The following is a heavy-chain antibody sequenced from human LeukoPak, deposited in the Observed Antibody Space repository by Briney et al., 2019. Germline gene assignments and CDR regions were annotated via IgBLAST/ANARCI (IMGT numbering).Heavy chain of an antibody. CDR1: GGTFSSYA. CDR2: IIPIFGTA. D-gene: IGHD5-18*01. CDR3: VAPDTATNYYYYGMDV. J-gene: IGHJ6*02. V-gene: IGHV1-69*13. Sequence: ASVKVSCKASGGTFSSYAISWVRQAPGQGLEWMGGIIPIFGTANYAQKFQGRVTITADESTSTAYMELSSLRSEDTAVYYCVAPDTATNYYYYGMDVWGQGTTVTVSS.